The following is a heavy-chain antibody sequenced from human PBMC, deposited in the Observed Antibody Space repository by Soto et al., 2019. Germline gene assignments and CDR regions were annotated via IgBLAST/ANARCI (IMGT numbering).Heavy chain of an antibody. CDR2: TYYRSRWHT. Sequence: SETLSRSSVIPGGRVYSNRAALRCVRQSPSSGLEWLGRTYYRSRWHTDYSVSLKSRISVNPDTSKNQFSLHLTSVTPEDTAVYYCARVNSRWFLGDQYYGMDVWAQGTTVTVSS. CDR1: GGRVYSNRAA. V-gene: IGHV6-1*01. CDR3: ARVNSRWFLGDQYYGMDV. D-gene: IGHD6-19*01. J-gene: IGHJ6*02.